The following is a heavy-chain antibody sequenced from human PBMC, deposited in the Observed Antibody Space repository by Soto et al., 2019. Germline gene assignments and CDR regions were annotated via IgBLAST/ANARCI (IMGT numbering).Heavy chain of an antibody. Sequence: QVQLVESGGGVVQPGRSLRLSCAASGFTFSSYAMHWVRQAPGKGLEWVAVISYDGSNKYYADSVKGRFTISRDNSKNTLYLQMNSLRAEDTAVYYCARAPRGYGMDVWGQGTTVTVSS. CDR3: ARAPRGYGMDV. J-gene: IGHJ6*02. V-gene: IGHV3-30-3*01. CDR1: GFTFSSYA. CDR2: ISYDGSNK.